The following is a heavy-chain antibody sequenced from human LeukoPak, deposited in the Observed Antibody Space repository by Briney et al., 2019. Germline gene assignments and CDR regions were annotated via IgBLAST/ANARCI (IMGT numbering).Heavy chain of an antibody. D-gene: IGHD2-15*01. Sequence: SETLSLTCAVYGGSFSGYYWSWIRQPPGKGLEWIGEINHSGSTNYNPSLNSRVTISVDTSKNQFSLKLSSVTAADTAVYYCARDRSNTYYYYMDVWGKGTTVTVSS. CDR2: INHSGST. J-gene: IGHJ6*03. CDR3: ARDRSNTYYYYMDV. V-gene: IGHV4-34*01. CDR1: GGSFSGYY.